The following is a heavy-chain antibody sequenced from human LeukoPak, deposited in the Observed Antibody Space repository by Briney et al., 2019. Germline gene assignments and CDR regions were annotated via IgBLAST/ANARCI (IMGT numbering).Heavy chain of an antibody. CDR3: AKRKIQLLGPLDY. CDR2: ISGSGGST. Sequence: PGGTLRLSCAASGFIFSSYVMSWVRQAPGKGLEWVSGISGSGGSTYYADSVKGRLTISRDNSKNTLYLQMNSLRAEDTAVYYCAKRKIQLLGPLDYWGQGTLVTVSS. J-gene: IGHJ4*02. CDR1: GFIFSSYV. V-gene: IGHV3-23*01. D-gene: IGHD5-18*01.